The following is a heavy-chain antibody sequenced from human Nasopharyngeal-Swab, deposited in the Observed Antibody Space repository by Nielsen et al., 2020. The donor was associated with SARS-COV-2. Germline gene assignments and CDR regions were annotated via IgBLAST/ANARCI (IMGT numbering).Heavy chain of an antibody. J-gene: IGHJ4*02. Sequence: LRLSCTVSGGSISSGGYYWSWIRQHPGKGLEWIGYIYYSGSTNYNPSLKSRVTISVDTSKNQFSLKLSSVAAADTAVYYCARGPIRGYSYGFGYFDYWGQGTLVTVSS. V-gene: IGHV4-31*03. CDR2: IYYSGST. D-gene: IGHD5-18*01. CDR1: GGSISSGGYY. CDR3: ARGPIRGYSYGFGYFDY.